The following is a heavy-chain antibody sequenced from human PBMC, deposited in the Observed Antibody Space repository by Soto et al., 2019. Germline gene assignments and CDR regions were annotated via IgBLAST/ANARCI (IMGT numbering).Heavy chain of an antibody. J-gene: IGHJ4*02. V-gene: IGHV4-30-4*01. D-gene: IGHD5-12*01. CDR3: ATGYSGYDRFFDY. CDR1: GGSISSGDYY. CDR2: IYYSGST. Sequence: SETLSLTCPVSGGSISSGDYYWSWIRQPPGKGLEWIGYIYYSGSTYYNPSLKSRVTISVDTSKNQFSLKLNSVTAADTAVYYCATGYSGYDRFFDYWGQGTLVTVSS.